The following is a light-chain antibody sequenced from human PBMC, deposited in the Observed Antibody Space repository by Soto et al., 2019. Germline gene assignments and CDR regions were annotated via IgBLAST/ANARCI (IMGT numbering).Light chain of an antibody. CDR1: SSNIGNNY. V-gene: IGLV1-51*01. CDR3: GTWDSSLIAGV. J-gene: IGLJ1*01. Sequence: QSVLTQPPSVSAAPGQKVTISCSGSSSNIGNNYVSWYRHLPGTAPKLLIYDNSNRPSGIPDRFSGSKSGTSATLGITGLQTGDEADYYCGTWDSSLIAGVFGTGTKLTVL. CDR2: DNS.